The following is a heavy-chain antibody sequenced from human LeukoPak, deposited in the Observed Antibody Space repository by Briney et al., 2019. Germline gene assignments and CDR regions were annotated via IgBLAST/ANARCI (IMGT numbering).Heavy chain of an antibody. V-gene: IGHV4-34*01. D-gene: IGHD5-18*01. Sequence: SETLSLTCAVYGGPFSGYYWSWIRQPPGKGLEWIGEINHSGSTNYNPSLKSRVTISVDTSKNQFSLKLSSVTAADTAVYYCARGKYSYGYSYRSYGMDVWGQGTTVTVSS. CDR3: ARGKYSYGYSYRSYGMDV. J-gene: IGHJ6*02. CDR2: INHSGST. CDR1: GGPFSGYY.